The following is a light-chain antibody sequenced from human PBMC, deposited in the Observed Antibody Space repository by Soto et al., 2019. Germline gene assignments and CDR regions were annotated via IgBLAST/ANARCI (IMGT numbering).Light chain of an antibody. CDR1: QSVSSSY. CDR3: QQYGSSPGT. V-gene: IGKV3-20*01. J-gene: IGKJ1*01. Sequence: EIVLTQSPGTQSLSPGERATLSCRASQSVSSSYLAWYQQKPGQAPRLLIYGASSRATGILDRFSGSGSGTDFTLTISRLEPEDFAVYYCQQYGSSPGTFGQGTKVEIK. CDR2: GAS.